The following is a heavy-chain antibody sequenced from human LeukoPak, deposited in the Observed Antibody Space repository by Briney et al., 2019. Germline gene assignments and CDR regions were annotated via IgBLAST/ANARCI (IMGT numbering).Heavy chain of an antibody. CDR3: ARGPLSVLLWFGEFDP. CDR2: INSGGSST. CDR1: GFTFSSYW. D-gene: IGHD3-10*01. J-gene: IGHJ5*02. V-gene: IGHV3-74*01. Sequence: GGSLRLSCAASGFTFSSYWMHWVRQAPGKGLVWVSRINSGGSSTSYADSVKGRFTISRDNAKNTLYLQMNSLRAEDTAVYYCARGPLSVLLWFGEFDPWGQGTLVTVSS.